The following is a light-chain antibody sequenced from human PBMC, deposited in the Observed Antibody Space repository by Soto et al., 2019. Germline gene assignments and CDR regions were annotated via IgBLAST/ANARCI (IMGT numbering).Light chain of an antibody. V-gene: IGKV3-15*01. CDR1: QNLSRN. CDR3: QQYDKWPHT. CDR2: YAS. Sequence: EMVMTQSPATLSVSPGERATLSCRASQNLSRNLAWYQQQPGQAPRLLIFYASTRATGIPARSSGSGSGTDFTLTISSLQSEDFAVYYCQQYDKWPHTFGQGTKLEIK. J-gene: IGKJ2*01.